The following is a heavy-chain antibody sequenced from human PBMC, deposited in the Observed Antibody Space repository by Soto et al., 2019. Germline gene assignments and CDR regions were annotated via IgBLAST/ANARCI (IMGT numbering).Heavy chain of an antibody. Sequence: QITLKESGPTLVKPTQTLTLTCTFSGFSLSTSGVGVNWIRQPPGKDLEWLAVIYWNDDKRYIPSLKSRLTIPQDTSRDRVVLTMTNMDPVDTATYFCAHSTSYYAAGTYYLIDYWGQGTLVTVSS. D-gene: IGHD3-10*01. CDR1: GFSLSTSGVG. V-gene: IGHV2-5*01. CDR2: IYWNDDK. CDR3: AHSTSYYAAGTYYLIDY. J-gene: IGHJ4*02.